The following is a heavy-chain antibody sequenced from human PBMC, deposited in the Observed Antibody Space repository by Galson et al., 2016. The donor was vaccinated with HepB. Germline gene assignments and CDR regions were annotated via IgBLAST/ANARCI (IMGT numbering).Heavy chain of an antibody. V-gene: IGHV1-69*13. D-gene: IGHD3-22*01. CDR3: ARYKYYDTGGPLLRTDAFDM. CDR1: GGTFTSYA. Sequence: QSGAEVKKPGASVKVSCKASGGTFTSYALGWVRQAPGQGLEWIGGFIPIFDTTTYAQKFQGRVTVAADESTNTAYMELTSLTSEDTAVYYCARYKYYDTGGPLLRTDAFDMWGQGTMVSVSS. CDR2: FIPIFDTT. J-gene: IGHJ3*02.